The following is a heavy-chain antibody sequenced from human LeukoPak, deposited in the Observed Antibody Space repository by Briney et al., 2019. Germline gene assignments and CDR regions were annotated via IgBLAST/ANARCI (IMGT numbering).Heavy chain of an antibody. CDR3: ARRPPLYCGGDCYSGYFDL. CDR1: GGSISSYY. J-gene: IGHJ2*01. Sequence: PSETLSLTCTVSGGSISSYYWSWIRQSPGKGLEWIGYIYYRGSTNYNPSLKSRVTISVDTSKNQFSLNLSSVTAADTAVYYCARRPPLYCGGDCYSGYFDLWGRGTLVTVSS. D-gene: IGHD2-21*02. V-gene: IGHV4-59*08. CDR2: IYYRGST.